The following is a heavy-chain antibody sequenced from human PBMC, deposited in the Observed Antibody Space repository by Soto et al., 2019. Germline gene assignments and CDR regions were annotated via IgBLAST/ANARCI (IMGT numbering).Heavy chain of an antibody. V-gene: IGHV4-30-2*01. CDR3: ARGQGAAAGHSNFDY. Sequence: PSETLSLTCAVSGGNISGTTYSWSWIRQPPGKGLEWIGYIYDSGNTYYNPSLKSQFSISVDRSKNQFSLKLSSVTAADTAVYYCARGQGAAAGHSNFDYWGQGALVTVSS. CDR1: GGNISGTTYS. D-gene: IGHD6-13*01. J-gene: IGHJ4*02. CDR2: IYDSGNT.